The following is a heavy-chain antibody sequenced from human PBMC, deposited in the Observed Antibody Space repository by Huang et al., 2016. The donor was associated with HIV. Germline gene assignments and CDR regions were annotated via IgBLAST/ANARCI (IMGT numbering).Heavy chain of an antibody. CDR1: GFTFKNFA. CDR2: SWPIGAST. J-gene: IGHJ3*02. V-gene: IGHV3-23*01. Sequence: EVQLLQSGGGLGQPGGSLRLSCAGSGFTFKNFAMNWVRQATGKGREWVSGSWPIGASTYYADSGKGRFTISRDNSNNTLYLQMNGLRAEDTATYYCANLLYSANIAVTGRVFDIWGQGTMVTVSS. CDR3: ANLLYSANIAVTGRVFDI. D-gene: IGHD2-15*01.